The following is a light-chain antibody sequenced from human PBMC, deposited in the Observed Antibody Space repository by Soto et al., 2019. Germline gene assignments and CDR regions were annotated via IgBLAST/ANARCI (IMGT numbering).Light chain of an antibody. CDR3: SSYTAFTTYV. CDR1: NIDVGAYSY. CDR2: DVG. Sequence: QSALAQPASVSGSPGQSITISCTGTNIDVGAYSYVSWYQQYPGKAPKLLIYDVGARPSGISDRFSGSKSGNTASLTISGLQAEDEADYYCSSYTAFTTYVFGSGTKVTVL. V-gene: IGLV2-14*03. J-gene: IGLJ1*01.